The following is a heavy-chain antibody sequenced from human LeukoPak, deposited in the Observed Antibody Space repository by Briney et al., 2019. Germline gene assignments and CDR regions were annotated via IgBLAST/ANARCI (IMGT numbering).Heavy chain of an antibody. D-gene: IGHD2/OR15-2a*01. J-gene: IGHJ4*02. CDR3: ARGKSGYYSPFDY. Sequence: GGSLRLSCAASGFTFSSYAMSWVRQAPGKGLEWVSAISGSGGSTYYADSVKGRFTISRDNSKNTMYLEMNSLRAEDTAVYYCARGKSGYYSPFDYWGQGTLVTVSS. CDR1: GFTFSSYA. V-gene: IGHV3-23*01. CDR2: ISGSGGST.